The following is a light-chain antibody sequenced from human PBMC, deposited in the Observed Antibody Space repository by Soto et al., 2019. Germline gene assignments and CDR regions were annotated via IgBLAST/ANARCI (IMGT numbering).Light chain of an antibody. Sequence: DIQMTQSPSSLSASVGDRVTITCRASQSISSYLNWYQQKPGTAPRLLIHTTSSLQSGVPARFSGSGSGTDFTLTISSLQPEDFATYYCQQSSSTPQTFGGGTKVDI. V-gene: IGKV1-39*01. CDR2: TTS. J-gene: IGKJ4*01. CDR3: QQSSSTPQT. CDR1: QSISSY.